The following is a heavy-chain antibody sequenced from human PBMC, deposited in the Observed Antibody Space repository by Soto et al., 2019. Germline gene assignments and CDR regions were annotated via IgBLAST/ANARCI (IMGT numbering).Heavy chain of an antibody. V-gene: IGHV4-59*01. CDR2: IYYTGYT. J-gene: IGHJ4*02. D-gene: IGHD3-10*01. CDR3: ARVKWFGESGFDY. CDR1: GGSISSYY. Sequence: QVQLQESGPGLVKPSETLSLTCTVSGGSISSYYWSWIRQPPGKGLEWIGYIYYTGYTNYNPSLKRRVAISVDTSKNQFALTVSSVTAADTAVYYCARVKWFGESGFDYWGQGTLVTVSS.